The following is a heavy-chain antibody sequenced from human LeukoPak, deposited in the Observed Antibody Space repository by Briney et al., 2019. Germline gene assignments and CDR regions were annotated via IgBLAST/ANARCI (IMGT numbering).Heavy chain of an antibody. V-gene: IGHV5-51*01. J-gene: IGHJ6*03. CDR2: IYPGDSDT. Sequence: GESLKISCKASGYSFTSYWIGWVRQMPGKGLEWMGIIYPGDSDTRYSPSFQGQVTVSADKSISTAYLQWSSLKASDTAMYYCARHEYSSSSLPLRDYYYMDVWGKGTTVTVSS. CDR3: ARHEYSSSSLPLRDYYYMDV. CDR1: GYSFTSYW. D-gene: IGHD6-6*01.